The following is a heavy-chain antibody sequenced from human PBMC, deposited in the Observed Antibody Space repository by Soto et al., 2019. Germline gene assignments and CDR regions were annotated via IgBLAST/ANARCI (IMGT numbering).Heavy chain of an antibody. CDR3: ARFGGGRLTYDFWSGYLPYYYYYGMDV. CDR2: INPNSGGT. Sequence: ASVKVSCKASGYTFTGYYMHWVRQAPGQGLEWMGWINPNSGGTNYAQKFQGRVTMTRDTSISTAYMELSRLRSDDTAVYYSARFGGGRLTYDFWSGYLPYYYYYGMDVWGQGTTVTLSS. D-gene: IGHD3-3*01. CDR1: GYTFTGYY. J-gene: IGHJ6*02. V-gene: IGHV1-2*02.